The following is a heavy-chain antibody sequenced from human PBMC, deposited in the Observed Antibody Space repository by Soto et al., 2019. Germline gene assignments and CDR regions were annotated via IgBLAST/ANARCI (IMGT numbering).Heavy chain of an antibody. CDR1: GGTFSSYA. D-gene: IGHD4-17*01. J-gene: IGHJ6*02. Sequence: ASVKVSCKASGGTFSSYAISWVRQAPGQRLEWMGWINAGNGTTKYSQKFQGRVTITRDTSASTAYMELSSLRSEDTAVYYCARDPPHYGDYGIYYYYGMDVWGQGTTVTVS. CDR3: ARDPPHYGDYGIYYYYGMDV. CDR2: INAGNGTT. V-gene: IGHV1-3*01.